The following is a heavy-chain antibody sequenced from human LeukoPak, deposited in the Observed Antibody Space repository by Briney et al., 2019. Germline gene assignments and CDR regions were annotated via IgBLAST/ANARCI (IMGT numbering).Heavy chain of an antibody. V-gene: IGHV1-8*01. CDR3: ARTPPDYGIDY. D-gene: IGHD4-17*01. CDR2: MSPNSGNT. CDR1: GYTFISYD. J-gene: IGHJ4*02. Sequence: ASVKVSCKASGYTFISYDINWVRQATGQGLEWMGWMSPNSGNTGYAQKFHGRITMTKSTSISTAYMELSDLESEDTAVYYCARTPPDYGIDYWGQGTLVTVSS.